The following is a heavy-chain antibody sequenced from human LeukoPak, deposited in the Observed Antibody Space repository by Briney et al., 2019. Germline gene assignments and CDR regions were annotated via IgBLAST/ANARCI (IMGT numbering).Heavy chain of an antibody. J-gene: IGHJ4*02. V-gene: IGHV3-30*02. CDR2: IRYDGSNK. CDR3: AKDAGEYGYPDY. Sequence: PGGSLRLSCAASGFTLSSYGMHWVRQAPGKGLEWVAFIRYDGSNKYYADSVKGRFTISRDNSKDTLYLQMNSLRAEDTAVYYCAKDAGEYGYPDYWGQGTLVTVSS. D-gene: IGHD5-18*01. CDR1: GFTLSSYG.